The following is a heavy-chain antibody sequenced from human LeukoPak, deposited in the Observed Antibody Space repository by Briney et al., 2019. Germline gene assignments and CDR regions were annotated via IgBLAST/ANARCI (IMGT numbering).Heavy chain of an antibody. CDR3: VRVVGGGSSTSCHLDY. CDR2: ISSNGGST. CDR1: GFTFSYYA. D-gene: IGHD2-2*01. V-gene: IGHV3-64*05. Sequence: GGSLRLSCSASGFTFSYYAMPWVRQAPGKGLEYVSAISSNGGSTYYADSVKGRFTISRDNSKNTLYFQMSSLRDEDTAVYYCVRVVGGGSSTSCHLDYWGQGTLVTVSS. J-gene: IGHJ4*02.